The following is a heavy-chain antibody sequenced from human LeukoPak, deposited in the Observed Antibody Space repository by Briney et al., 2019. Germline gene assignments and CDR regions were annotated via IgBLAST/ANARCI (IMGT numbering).Heavy chain of an antibody. CDR3: ARDPTMIVVVMGYFDY. J-gene: IGHJ4*02. D-gene: IGHD3-22*01. Sequence: SETLSLTCAVSGYSISSGYYWGWIRQPPGKGLEWIGSIYHSGSTYYNPSLKSRVTISVDTSKNQFSLKLSSVTAADTAVYYCARDPTMIVVVMGYFDYWGQGTLVTVSS. CDR1: GYSISSGYY. CDR2: IYHSGST. V-gene: IGHV4-38-2*02.